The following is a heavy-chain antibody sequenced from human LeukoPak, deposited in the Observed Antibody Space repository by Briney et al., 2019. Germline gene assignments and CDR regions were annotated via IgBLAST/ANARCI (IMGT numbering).Heavy chain of an antibody. CDR2: IYSGGST. CDR1: GFTVSSNY. V-gene: IGHV3-53*01. Sequence: PGGSLRLSCAASGFTVSSNYMSWVRQAPGKGLEWVSVIYSGGSTYYADSVKGRFTISRDNSKNTLYLQMNSLRAEDTAVYYCARDQSGYGLNVFDIWGQGTMVTVSS. J-gene: IGHJ3*02. D-gene: IGHD5-12*01. CDR3: ARDQSGYGLNVFDI.